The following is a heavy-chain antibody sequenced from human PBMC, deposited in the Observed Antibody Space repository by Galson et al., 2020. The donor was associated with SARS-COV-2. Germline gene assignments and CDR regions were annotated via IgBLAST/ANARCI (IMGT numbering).Heavy chain of an antibody. V-gene: IGHV3-23*01. J-gene: IGHJ4*02. Sequence: GGSLRLSCAASGFTFANYAMSWVRQAPGKGLEWVSGIGDNGHSTYYTDSVKGRFTISRDNSKNTLYLQVDSLRVEDTAKYYCERKAVGPSNDYFDYWGQGTLVTVAS. D-gene: IGHD1-26*01. CDR1: GFTFANYA. CDR2: IGDNGHST. CDR3: ERKAVGPSNDYFDY.